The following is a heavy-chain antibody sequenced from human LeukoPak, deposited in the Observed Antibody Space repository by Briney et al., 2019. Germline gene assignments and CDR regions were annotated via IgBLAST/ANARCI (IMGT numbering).Heavy chain of an antibody. V-gene: IGHV1-18*01. Sequence: ASVKVSFKASGYTFTSYGISWVRQAPGQGLEWMGWISAYNGNTNYAQKLQGRVTMTTDTSTSTAYMELRSLRSDDTAVYYCARDYYDILTGYYYFDYWGQGTLVTVSS. CDR1: GYTFTSYG. J-gene: IGHJ4*02. CDR3: ARDYYDILTGYYYFDY. CDR2: ISAYNGNT. D-gene: IGHD3-9*01.